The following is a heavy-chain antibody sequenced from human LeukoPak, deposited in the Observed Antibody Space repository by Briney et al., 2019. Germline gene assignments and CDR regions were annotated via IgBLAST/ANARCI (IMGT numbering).Heavy chain of an antibody. V-gene: IGHV3-48*03. CDR2: ISSSGSTI. CDR1: GFTFSSYE. D-gene: IGHD6-13*01. Sequence: GGSLRLSCAASGFTFSSYEMNWVRQAPGKGLEWVSYISSSGSTIYYADSVKGRFTISRDNAKNSPYLQMNSLRAEDTAVYYCARIKYSSSWYDAFDIWGQGTMVTVSS. CDR3: ARIKYSSSWYDAFDI. J-gene: IGHJ3*02.